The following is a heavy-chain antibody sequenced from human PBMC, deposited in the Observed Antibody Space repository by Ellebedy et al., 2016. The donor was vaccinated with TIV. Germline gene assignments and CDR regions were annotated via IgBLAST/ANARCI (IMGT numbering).Heavy chain of an antibody. Sequence: FQGRVTITRDTSASTAYMELSSLRSEDTAVYYCARDFMVRGVTHFDYWGQGTLVTVSS. J-gene: IGHJ4*02. V-gene: IGHV1-3*01. D-gene: IGHD3-10*01. CDR3: ARDFMVRGVTHFDY.